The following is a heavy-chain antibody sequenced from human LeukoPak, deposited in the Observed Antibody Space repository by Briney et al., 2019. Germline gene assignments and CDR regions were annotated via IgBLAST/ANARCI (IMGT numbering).Heavy chain of an antibody. D-gene: IGHD2-2*02. CDR1: GFTFSSYA. J-gene: IGHJ4*02. Sequence: GRSLRLSCAASGFTFSSYAMSWVRQAPGKGLEWVSAISGSGGSTYYADSVKGRFTISRDNSKNTLYLQMNSLRAEDTAVYYCAKDLGYCSSTSCSTFDYWGQGTLVTVSS. V-gene: IGHV3-23*01. CDR2: ISGSGGST. CDR3: AKDLGYCSSTSCSTFDY.